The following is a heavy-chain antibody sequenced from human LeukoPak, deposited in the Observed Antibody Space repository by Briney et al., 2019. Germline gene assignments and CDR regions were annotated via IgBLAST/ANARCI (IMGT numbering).Heavy chain of an antibody. CDR1: GGSISSYY. D-gene: IGHD3-3*01. J-gene: IGHJ6*02. Sequence: SETLSLTCTVSGGSISSYYWSWIRQPPGKGLEWIGYIYYSGSTNYNPSLKSRVTISVGTSKNQFSLKLSSVTAADTAVYYCARDPEGDFGGMDVWGQGTTVTVSS. V-gene: IGHV4-59*01. CDR2: IYYSGST. CDR3: ARDPEGDFGGMDV.